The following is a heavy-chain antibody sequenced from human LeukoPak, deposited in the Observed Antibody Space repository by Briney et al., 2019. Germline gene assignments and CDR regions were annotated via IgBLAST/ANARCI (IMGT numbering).Heavy chain of an antibody. J-gene: IGHJ4*02. CDR3: ARGQDYGDYDPFDY. CDR1: GFTFDDYG. D-gene: IGHD4-17*01. CDR2: INWNGGST. V-gene: IGHV3-20*04. Sequence: GGSLRLSCGASGFTFDDYGMSWVRQAPGKGLEWVSGINWNGGSTGYADSVKGRFTISRDNAKNSLYLQMNSLRAEDTALYYCARGQDYGDYDPFDYWGQGTPVTVSS.